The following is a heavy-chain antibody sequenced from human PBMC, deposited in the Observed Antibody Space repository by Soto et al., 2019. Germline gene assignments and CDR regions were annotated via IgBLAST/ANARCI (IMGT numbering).Heavy chain of an antibody. D-gene: IGHD3-3*01. CDR1: GGSVSSGSYY. CDR3: ARAQTVVSGYNNNWFDP. J-gene: IGHJ5*02. CDR2: IYYSGST. V-gene: IGHV4-61*01. Sequence: QVQLQESGPGLVKPSETLSLTCTVSGGSVSSGSYYWSWIRQPPGKGLEWIGYIYYSGSTNYNPSLKSRVTISVDTSKNQFSLQLSSVTAADTAVYYCARAQTVVSGYNNNWFDPWGQGTLVTVSS.